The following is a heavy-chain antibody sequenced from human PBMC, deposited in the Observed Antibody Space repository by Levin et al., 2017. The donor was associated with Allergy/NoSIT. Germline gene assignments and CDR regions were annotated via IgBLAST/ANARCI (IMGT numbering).Heavy chain of an antibody. CDR2: ISASGGST. Sequence: SREERRWVRQAPGKGLEWVSAISASGGSTYYADSVKGRFTISRDNSKNTLYLQMNSLRAEDTALYYCAKEADFWSGSPSDFWGQGTLVTVSS. CDR1: SREE. D-gene: IGHD3-3*01. CDR3: AKEADFWSGSPSDF. J-gene: IGHJ4*02. V-gene: IGHV3-23*01.